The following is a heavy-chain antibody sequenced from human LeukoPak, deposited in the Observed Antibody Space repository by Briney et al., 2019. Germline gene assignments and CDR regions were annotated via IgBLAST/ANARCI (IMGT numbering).Heavy chain of an antibody. CDR2: MNPNSGNT. J-gene: IGHJ5*02. Sequence: ASVTVSCKASGYTFTGHYMHWVRQATGQGLEWMGWMNPNSGNTGYAQKFQGRVTMTRNTSISTAYMELSSLRSEDTAVYYCAREGRPHSGSYYWFDPWGQGTLVTVSS. CDR3: AREGRPHSGSYYWFDP. V-gene: IGHV1-8*02. CDR1: GYTFTGHY. D-gene: IGHD1-26*01.